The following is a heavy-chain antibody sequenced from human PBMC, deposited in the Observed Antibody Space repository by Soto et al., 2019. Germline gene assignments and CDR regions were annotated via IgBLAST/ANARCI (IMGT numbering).Heavy chain of an antibody. CDR1: GYAFTSYY. J-gene: IGHJ4*02. CDR3: ARRAETNGWNGFGADKYYFDF. Sequence: VASVKVSCKASGYAFTSYYIYWVLQATGQGLEWMGWMNPNTGNSAYAQKFQGRVTVTSDTSINTVHMELNSLRSEDTAVYYCARRAETNGWNGFGADKYYFDFWGQGTLVTVSS. CDR2: MNPNTGNS. D-gene: IGHD1-1*01. V-gene: IGHV1-8*01.